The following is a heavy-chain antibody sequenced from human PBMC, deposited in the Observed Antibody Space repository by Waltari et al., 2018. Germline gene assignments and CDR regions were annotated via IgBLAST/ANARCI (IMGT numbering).Heavy chain of an antibody. CDR3: ARGESFYDYGDYGLDAFDI. V-gene: IGHV4-39*01. Sequence: QLQLQESGPGLVKPSETLSLTCTVSGGSISSSSYYWGWIRQPPGKGLEGIGTIYYSGTTYYNPSLKSRVTIAVDTSKKQFSRKLRSVTAPDTAVYYCARGESFYDYGDYGLDAFDIWGQGTMVTVSS. CDR2: IYYSGTT. D-gene: IGHD4-17*01. J-gene: IGHJ3*02. CDR1: GGSISSSSYY.